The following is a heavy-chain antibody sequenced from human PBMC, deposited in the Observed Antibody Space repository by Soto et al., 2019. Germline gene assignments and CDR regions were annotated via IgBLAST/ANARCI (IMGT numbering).Heavy chain of an antibody. J-gene: IGHJ4*02. CDR1: GGSFSGNY. CDR2: INHSGST. Sequence: SETLSLTCAVYGGSFSGNYWSWLRQPPGKGLEWIGEINHSGSTNYNPSLKSRVTISVDTSKNQFSLRLSSVTAADTAVYYCASLSIAVAGTRSTFDYWGQGTLVTVSS. V-gene: IGHV4-34*01. D-gene: IGHD6-19*01. CDR3: ASLSIAVAGTRSTFDY.